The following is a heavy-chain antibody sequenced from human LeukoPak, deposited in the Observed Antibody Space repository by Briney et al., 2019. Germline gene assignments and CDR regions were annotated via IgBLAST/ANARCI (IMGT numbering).Heavy chain of an antibody. Sequence: PGGSLRLSCAASGFTVSNNYMSWVRQAPGKGLEWVSVIYSDGSTYYADSVKGRFTVSRDNSKNTLSLQMNSLRAEDTAVYYCAREDTSSPAFHYWGQGTLVTVSS. V-gene: IGHV3-53*01. CDR3: AREDTSSPAFHY. D-gene: IGHD6-13*01. J-gene: IGHJ4*02. CDR2: IYSDGST. CDR1: GFTVSNNY.